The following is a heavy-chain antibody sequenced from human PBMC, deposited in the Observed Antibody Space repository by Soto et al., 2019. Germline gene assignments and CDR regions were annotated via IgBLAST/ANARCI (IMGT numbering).Heavy chain of an antibody. Sequence: QLQLQESAPGLVKPSETLSLTCTVSGGSIRSSSYYWGWIRQPPGKGLAWIGSIYYSGSTYYNPSLNSRVTISVATSKNQFSLKLRSVTAADTAVYYCARRHPSYDYGDYGFDYWGQGTLVTVSS. D-gene: IGHD4-17*01. V-gene: IGHV4-39*01. J-gene: IGHJ4*02. CDR1: GGSIRSSSYY. CDR2: IYYSGST. CDR3: ARRHPSYDYGDYGFDY.